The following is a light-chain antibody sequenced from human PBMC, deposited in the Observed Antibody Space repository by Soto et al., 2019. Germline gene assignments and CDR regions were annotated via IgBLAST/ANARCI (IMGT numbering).Light chain of an antibody. CDR1: NSNIGADYG. CDR2: GNS. Sequence: QSVLTQPPSVSGAPGQRVTISCTGSNSNIGADYGVHWYQQFPGTAPKLLIYGNSNRPSGVPDRFSGSKSGTSASLAINGLQAEDEAHYYCQSYDNSLSGSWVFGGGTKLTVL. J-gene: IGLJ3*02. CDR3: QSYDNSLSGSWV. V-gene: IGLV1-40*01.